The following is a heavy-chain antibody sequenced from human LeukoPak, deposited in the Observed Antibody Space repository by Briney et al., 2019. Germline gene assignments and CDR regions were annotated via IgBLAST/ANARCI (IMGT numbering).Heavy chain of an antibody. D-gene: IGHD3-16*02. V-gene: IGHV4-34*01. CDR1: GGSFSGYY. CDR3: TRVSIHGYSDY. Sequence: SETLSLTCAVYGGSFSGYYWSWIRQPPGKGLEWIGEINHSGSTNYNPSLKSRVTISVDTSKNQFSLKLSSVTAADTAVYYCTRVSIHGYSDYWGQGTLVTVSS. CDR2: INHSGST. J-gene: IGHJ4*02.